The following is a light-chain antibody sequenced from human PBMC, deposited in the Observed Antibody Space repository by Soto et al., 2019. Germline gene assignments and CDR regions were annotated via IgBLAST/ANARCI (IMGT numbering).Light chain of an antibody. Sequence: LSTLSESVGDIVTITCQASQSSSSWLAWYQQKPGKAPKLLIYKASTLKSGVPSRFSGSGSGTEFTLTISSLQPDDFATYYCQHYNSYSEAFGQGTKVDI. CDR1: QSSSSW. J-gene: IGKJ1*01. V-gene: IGKV1-5*03. CDR3: QHYNSYSEA. CDR2: KAS.